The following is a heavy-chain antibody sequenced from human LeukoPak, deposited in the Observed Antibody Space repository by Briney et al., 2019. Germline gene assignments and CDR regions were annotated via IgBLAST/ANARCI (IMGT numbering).Heavy chain of an antibody. D-gene: IGHD6-19*01. V-gene: IGHV4-59*08. CDR3: ARLPGYSSGWIDY. CDR2: IYYSGST. J-gene: IGHJ4*02. Sequence: PSETLSLTCTVSGGSISSYYWSWIRQPPGKGLEWIGYIYYSGSTNYNPSLKSRVTISVDTSKNQFSLKLSSVTAADTAVYYCARLPGYSSGWIDYWGQGTLVTVSS. CDR1: GGSISSYY.